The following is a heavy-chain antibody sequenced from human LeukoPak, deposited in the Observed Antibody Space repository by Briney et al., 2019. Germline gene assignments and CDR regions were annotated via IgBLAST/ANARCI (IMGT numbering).Heavy chain of an antibody. CDR1: GGTFSSYT. Sequence: GASVKVSCMASGGTFSSYTISWVRQAPGEGLEWMGRIIPILNITDYAQNFQGRVTLTADKSTSTAYMELSTLRSEDTAVYYCAKDGVVVVATSVYYYYYGMDVWGQGTTVTVSS. D-gene: IGHD2-2*01. CDR3: AKDGVVVVATSVYYYYYGMDV. V-gene: IGHV1-69*02. J-gene: IGHJ6*02. CDR2: IIPILNIT.